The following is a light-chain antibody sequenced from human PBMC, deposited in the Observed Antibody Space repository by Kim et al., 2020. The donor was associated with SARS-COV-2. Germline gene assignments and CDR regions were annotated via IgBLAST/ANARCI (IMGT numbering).Light chain of an antibody. V-gene: IGLV3-1*01. CDR2: QAS. CDR3: QAWDSSTKV. CDR1: KLGDKY. Sequence: VSPGQTASITCAGDKLGDKYACWYQQKPGQSPVLVIYQASKRPSGIPERFSGSNSGNTATLTISGTQAMDEADYYCQAWDSSTKVFGGGTQLTVL. J-gene: IGLJ2*01.